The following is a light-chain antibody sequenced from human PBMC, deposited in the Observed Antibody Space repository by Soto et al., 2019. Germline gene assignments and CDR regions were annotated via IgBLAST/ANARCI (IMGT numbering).Light chain of an antibody. CDR1: SSDVGAYNF. V-gene: IGLV2-14*03. CDR2: NVY. CDR3: SAYTVSRTYV. J-gene: IGLJ1*01. Sequence: QSALTQPASVSGSPGQSITISCTGTSSDVGAYNFVSWHQQHPGKAPKLMIYNVYDRPSGISYRFSGSKSGNTASQTISGLQGEDEADYYCSAYTVSRTYVFGTGTKVTVL.